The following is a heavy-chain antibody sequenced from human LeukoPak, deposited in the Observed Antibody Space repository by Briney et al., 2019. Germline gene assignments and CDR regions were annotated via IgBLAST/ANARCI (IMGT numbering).Heavy chain of an antibody. J-gene: IGHJ4*02. V-gene: IGHV5-51*01. Sequence: GESLKISCKGSGYSFTSYWIGCVRQMPGKGLEWMGIIYPGDSDTRYSPSFQGQVTISAVKSISTAYLQWSSLKASDTAMYYCARSSVLWFGELLPIYFDYWGQGTLVTVSS. CDR1: GYSFTSYW. D-gene: IGHD3-10*01. CDR3: ARSSVLWFGELLPIYFDY. CDR2: IYPGDSDT.